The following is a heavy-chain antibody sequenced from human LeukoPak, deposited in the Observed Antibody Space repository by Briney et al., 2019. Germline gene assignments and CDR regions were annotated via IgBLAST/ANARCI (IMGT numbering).Heavy chain of an antibody. CDR1: GGSFSGYY. J-gene: IGHJ4*02. CDR2: INHSGST. D-gene: IGHD5-18*01. Sequence: SETLSLTCAVYGGSFSGYYWSWIRQPPGKGLEWIGEINHSGSTNYNPSLKNRVTISVDTSKNQFSLKLSSVTAADTAVYYCASGGYSYGSNFDYWGQGTLVTVSS. V-gene: IGHV4-34*01. CDR3: ASGGYSYGSNFDY.